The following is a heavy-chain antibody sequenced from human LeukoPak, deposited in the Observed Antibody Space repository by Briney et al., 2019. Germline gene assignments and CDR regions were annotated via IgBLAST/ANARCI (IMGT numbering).Heavy chain of an antibody. CDR3: AKDRYSSSWYNLYYYYGMDV. D-gene: IGHD6-13*01. J-gene: IGHJ6*04. CDR2: ISYDGSNI. V-gene: IGHV3-30*18. Sequence: QPGGSLRLSCAASGFTFSSYGMHWVRQAPGKGLEWVAVISYDGSNIYYADSVKGRFTISRDNSKNTLYLQMNSLRAEDTAVYYCAKDRYSSSWYNLYYYYGMDVWGKGTTVTVSS. CDR1: GFTFSSYG.